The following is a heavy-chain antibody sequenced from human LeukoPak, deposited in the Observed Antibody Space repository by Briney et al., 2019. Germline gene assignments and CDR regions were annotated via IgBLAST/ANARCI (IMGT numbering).Heavy chain of an antibody. CDR2: ISGSADST. D-gene: IGHD2-15*01. CDR1: GFTFSSYW. J-gene: IGHJ4*02. V-gene: IGHV3-23*01. CDR3: AKASCKRGNRCYSLFDY. Sequence: GGSLRLSCAASGFTFSSYWMHWVRQAPGKGLEWVSVISGSADSTYYADSVKGRFTISRDNSKNTLYLQMKSLRAEDTAIYYCAKASCKRGNRCYSLFDYWGQGTLVTVSS.